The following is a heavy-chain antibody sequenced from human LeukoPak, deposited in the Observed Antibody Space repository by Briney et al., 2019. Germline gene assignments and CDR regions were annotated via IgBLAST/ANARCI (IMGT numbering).Heavy chain of an antibody. J-gene: IGHJ6*03. Sequence: ASVKVSCKASGYTFTSYGISWVRQAPGQGLEWMGWISAYNGNTNYAQKLQGRVTMTTDTSTSTAYMELRSLRAEDTALYYCARLSAYYYGSYFYYYMDVWGKGTTVTVSS. D-gene: IGHD3-10*01. V-gene: IGHV1-18*01. CDR1: GYTFTSYG. CDR2: ISAYNGNT. CDR3: ARLSAYYYGSYFYYYMDV.